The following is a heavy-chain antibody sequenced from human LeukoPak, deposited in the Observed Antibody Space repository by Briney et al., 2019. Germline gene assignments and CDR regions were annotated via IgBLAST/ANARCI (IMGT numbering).Heavy chain of an antibody. CDR3: ARGTGIVVVHDAFDI. J-gene: IGHJ3*02. D-gene: IGHD3-22*01. V-gene: IGHV3-48*01. CDR1: GFTFSSYS. CDR2: ISSSSSTI. Sequence: GGSLRLSCAASGFTFSSYSMNWVRQAPGKGLEWVSYISSSSSTIYYADSVKGRFTISRDNAKNSLYLQMNSLRAEDTAVYYCARGTGIVVVHDAFDIWGQGTMVTVSS.